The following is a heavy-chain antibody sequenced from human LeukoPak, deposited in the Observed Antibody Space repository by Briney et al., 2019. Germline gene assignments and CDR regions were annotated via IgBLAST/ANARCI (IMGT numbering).Heavy chain of an antibody. J-gene: IGHJ6*04. Sequence: ASVKVSCKASGYTFTSYGISWVRQAPGQGLEWMGWISAYNGNTNYAQKLQGRGTMTTDTSTSTAYMELRSLRSDDTAVYYCATFRGDGSPVGVDVWGKGTTVTVSS. V-gene: IGHV1-18*01. CDR2: ISAYNGNT. CDR1: GYTFTSYG. D-gene: IGHD3-10*01. CDR3: ATFRGDGSPVGVDV.